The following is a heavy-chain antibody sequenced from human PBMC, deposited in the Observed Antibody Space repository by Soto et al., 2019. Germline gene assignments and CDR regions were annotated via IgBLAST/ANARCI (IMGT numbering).Heavy chain of an antibody. D-gene: IGHD6-13*01. CDR3: AKCRYSRTDYYYYYGMDV. CDR2: ISGSGGST. V-gene: IGHV3-23*01. Sequence: GGSLRLSCAASGFTFSSYATSWVRQAPGKGLEWVSAISGSGGSTYYADSVKGRFTISRDNSKNTLYLQMNSLRAEDTAVYYCAKCRYSRTDYYYYYGMDVWGQGSSVTVSS. CDR1: GFTFSSYA. J-gene: IGHJ6*02.